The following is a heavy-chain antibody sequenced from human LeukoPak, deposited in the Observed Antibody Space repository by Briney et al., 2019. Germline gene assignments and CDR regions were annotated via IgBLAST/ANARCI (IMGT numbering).Heavy chain of an antibody. V-gene: IGHV4-4*07. J-gene: IGHJ6*04. Sequence: KPSETLSLTCTVSGGSNSSYYWSWIRQPAGKGLEWIGRIYTSGSTNYNPSLKSRVTISIDTSKNQFSLKLSSVTAADTAVYYCSTRMDVWGKGTTVTISS. CDR1: GGSNSSYY. CDR3: STRMDV. CDR2: IYTSGST.